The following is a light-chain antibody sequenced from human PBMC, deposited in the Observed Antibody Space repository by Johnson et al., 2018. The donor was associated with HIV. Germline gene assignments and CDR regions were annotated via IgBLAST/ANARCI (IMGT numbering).Light chain of an antibody. CDR2: ENN. Sequence: QSVLTQPPSVSAAPGQKVTISCSGSSSNIGNNYVSWYQQLPGTAPKLLIYENNKRPSGIPDRFSGSKSGTSATLGITGLQTGDEADYYWGTWDSSLSAYVVGTGPKVTVL. J-gene: IGLJ1*01. CDR3: GTWDSSLSAYV. CDR1: SSNIGNNY. V-gene: IGLV1-51*02.